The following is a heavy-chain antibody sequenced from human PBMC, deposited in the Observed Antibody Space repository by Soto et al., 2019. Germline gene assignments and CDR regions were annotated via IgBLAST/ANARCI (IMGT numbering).Heavy chain of an antibody. CDR2: IIPIFGTA. V-gene: IGHV1-69*13. CDR3: AREYGSGRHGYYMDV. CDR1: GGTFSSYA. D-gene: IGHD3-10*01. Sequence: SVKVSCKASGGTFSSYAISWVRQAPGQGLEWMGGIIPIFGTANYAQKFQGRVTITADESTSTAYMELSSLRSEDTAVYYCAREYGSGRHGYYMDVWGKGTTVTVSS. J-gene: IGHJ6*03.